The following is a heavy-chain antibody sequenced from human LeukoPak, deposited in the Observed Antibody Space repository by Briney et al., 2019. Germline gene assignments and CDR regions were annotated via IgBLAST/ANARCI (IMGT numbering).Heavy chain of an antibody. V-gene: IGHV1-8*02. CDR3: ATLGPQPDY. CDR1: GYTFTDYY. Sequence: ASVKVSCKASGYTFTDYYMHWVRQATGQGLEWMGWMNPNSGNTGYAQKFQGRVTMTRNTSISTAYMELSSLRSEDTAVYYCATLGPQPDYWGQGTLVTVSS. CDR2: MNPNSGNT. J-gene: IGHJ4*02.